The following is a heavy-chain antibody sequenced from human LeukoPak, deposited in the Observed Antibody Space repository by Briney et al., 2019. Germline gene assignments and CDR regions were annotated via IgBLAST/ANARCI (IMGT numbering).Heavy chain of an antibody. CDR2: ISSSGSTI. V-gene: IGHV3-11*04. J-gene: IGHJ3*02. CDR3: ARDNGVNDAFDI. CDR1: GFTFSDYY. D-gene: IGHD2-8*01. Sequence: GGSLRLSCAASGFTFSDYYMSWIRQAPGKGREGVSYISSSGSTIYYADSVKGRFTISRDNAKNSLYLQMNSLRAEDTAVYYCARDNGVNDAFDIWGQGTMVTVSS.